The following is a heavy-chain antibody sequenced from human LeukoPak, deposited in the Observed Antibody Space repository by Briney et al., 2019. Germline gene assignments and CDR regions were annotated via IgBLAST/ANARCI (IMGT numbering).Heavy chain of an antibody. CDR1: GGTFSSYA. CDR2: FDPEDGET. V-gene: IGHV1-24*01. D-gene: IGHD1-7*01. CDR3: ATRPRDWNYNSAASDI. Sequence: ASVKVSCKASGGTFSSYAISWVRQAPGKGLEWMGGFDPEDGETIYAQKFQGRVTMTEDTSTDTAYMELSSLRSEDTAVYYCATRPRDWNYNSAASDIWGQGTMVTVSS. J-gene: IGHJ3*02.